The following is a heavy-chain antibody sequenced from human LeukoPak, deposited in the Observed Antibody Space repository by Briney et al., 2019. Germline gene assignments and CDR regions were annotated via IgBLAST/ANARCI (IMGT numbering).Heavy chain of an antibody. V-gene: IGHV4-59*01. CDR2: IYYSGST. Sequence: PSETLSLTCTVSGGSISSYYWSWIRQPPGKGLEWIGYIYYSGSTNYNPSLKSRVTISVDTSKNQFSLKLSSVTAADTAVYYCARRGYSSSWVLGMDVWGQGTTVTVSS. CDR1: GGSISSYY. CDR3: ARRGYSSSWVLGMDV. J-gene: IGHJ6*02. D-gene: IGHD6-13*01.